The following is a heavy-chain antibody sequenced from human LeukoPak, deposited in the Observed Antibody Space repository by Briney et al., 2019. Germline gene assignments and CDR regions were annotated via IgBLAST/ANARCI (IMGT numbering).Heavy chain of an antibody. D-gene: IGHD6-6*01. V-gene: IGHV3-7*01. J-gene: IGHJ6*03. CDR3: ARADSSIAARLSRSSIFNYYYYMDV. CDR2: IKQDGSEK. CDR1: GFTFISYW. Sequence: GGSLRLSCAASGFTFISYWMSWVRQAPGKGLEGVANIKQDGSEKYYVDSVKGRFTISRDNAKNSLYLQMNSLRAEDTAVYYCARADSSIAARLSRSSIFNYYYYMDVWGKGTTVTVSS.